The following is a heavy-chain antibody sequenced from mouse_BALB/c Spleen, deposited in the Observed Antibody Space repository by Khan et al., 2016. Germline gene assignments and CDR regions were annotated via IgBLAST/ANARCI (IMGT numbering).Heavy chain of an antibody. CDR3: ARAGYYGYLVN. V-gene: IGHV4-1*02. J-gene: IGHJ3*01. CDR2: INPDSNTI. CDR1: VFDFGRYW. D-gene: IGHD1-1*01. Sequence: EVKLLESGGGLVQPGGSLKLSCAASVFDFGRYWMSWVRQAPGKGLEWIGEINPDSNTINYTPSLKDKFIISRDNAKNTLYLQMSKVRSEDTALYYCARAGYYGYLVNWGQGTLVTVSA.